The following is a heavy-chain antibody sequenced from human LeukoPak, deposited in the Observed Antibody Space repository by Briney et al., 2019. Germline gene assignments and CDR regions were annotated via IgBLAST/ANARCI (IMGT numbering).Heavy chain of an antibody. Sequence: GGSLRLSCAASGFTFSSYGMHWVRQAPGKGLEWVAFIRYDGSNKYYADSVKGRFTISRDNSKNTLYLQMNSLRAEDTAVYYCAKGLIRFLEWLDAFDIWGQGTMVTVSS. V-gene: IGHV3-30*02. D-gene: IGHD3-3*01. J-gene: IGHJ3*02. CDR3: AKGLIRFLEWLDAFDI. CDR1: GFTFSSYG. CDR2: IRYDGSNK.